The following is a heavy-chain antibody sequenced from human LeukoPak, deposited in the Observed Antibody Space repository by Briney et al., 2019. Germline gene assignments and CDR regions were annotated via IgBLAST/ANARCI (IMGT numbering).Heavy chain of an antibody. CDR3: ATLPAPRGGDY. V-gene: IGHV4-39*01. CDR1: GGPISSSSYY. D-gene: IGHD3-10*01. Sequence: SETLSLTCTVSGGPISSSSYYWVWIRQPPGTGLEWIGSIYYSGVTFYNPSLKSRVTVSVDTSKNQFSLKRSPVTAAATALYYWATLPAPRGGDYWGQGTLVSVSS. J-gene: IGHJ4*02. CDR2: IYYSGVT.